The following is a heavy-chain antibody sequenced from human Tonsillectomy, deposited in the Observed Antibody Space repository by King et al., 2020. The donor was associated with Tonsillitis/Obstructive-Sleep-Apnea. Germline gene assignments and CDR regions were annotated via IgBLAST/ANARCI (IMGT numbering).Heavy chain of an antibody. J-gene: IGHJ4*02. Sequence: QLQESGPGLVKPSETLSLTCTVSGGSISSYYWSWIRQPPGKGLEWIGYIYYSGSINYNPSLKTRVTISVDTSKNQFSLKLSSVTAADTAVYYWARDRPYGGDSKGLDYWGQGTLVTVSS. CDR2: IYYSGSI. V-gene: IGHV4-59*01. D-gene: IGHD4-23*01. CDR3: ARDRPYGGDSKGLDY. CDR1: GGSISSYY.